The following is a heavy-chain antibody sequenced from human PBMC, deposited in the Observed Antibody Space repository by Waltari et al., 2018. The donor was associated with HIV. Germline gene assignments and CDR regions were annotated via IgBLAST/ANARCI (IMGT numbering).Heavy chain of an antibody. J-gene: IGHJ5*02. CDR1: GGSFDEYS. CDR3: ARTYKRITLFEIIRELSWFDP. CDR2: INHLGTT. V-gene: IGHV4-34*01. D-gene: IGHD1-7*01. Sequence: QVQLQQWGAGLLKPSATLSLTCAIYGGSFDEYSWAWLRQPPAKGLEWLGDINHLGTTTYTPSLKSRVTVSIDTSKNQFSLNLRSVTAADTAVYYCARTYKRITLFEIIRELSWFDPWGQGTLVTVSS.